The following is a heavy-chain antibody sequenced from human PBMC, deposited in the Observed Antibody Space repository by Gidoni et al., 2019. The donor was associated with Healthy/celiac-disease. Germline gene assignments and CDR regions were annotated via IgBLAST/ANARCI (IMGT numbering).Heavy chain of an antibody. CDR3: ARALGYCSGGSCYSLEGPWFDP. CDR2: IYSGGST. D-gene: IGHD2-15*01. V-gene: IGHV3-53*01. J-gene: IGHJ5*02. Sequence: EVQLVESGGGLIQPGGSLRLSCAASGFTVSSTYMRWVRQAPGKGLGWVSVIYSGGSTYYADSVKGRFTISRDNSKNTLYLQMNSLRAEDTAVYYCARALGYCSGGSCYSLEGPWFDPWGQGTLVTVSS. CDR1: GFTVSSTY.